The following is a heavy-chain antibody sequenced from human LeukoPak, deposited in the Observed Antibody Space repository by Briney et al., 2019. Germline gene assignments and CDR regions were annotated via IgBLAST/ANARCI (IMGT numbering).Heavy chain of an antibody. CDR2: ISYDGSNK. Sequence: LSGGSLRLSCAASGFTFSSYAMHWVRQAPGKGLEWVAVISYDGSNKYYADSMKGRFTISRDNSKNTLYLQMNSLRAEDTAVYYCAKDLSLLWSAGYMDVWGKGTTVTVSS. V-gene: IGHV3-30*04. CDR3: AKDLSLLWSAGYMDV. D-gene: IGHD3-10*01. CDR1: GFTFSSYA. J-gene: IGHJ6*03.